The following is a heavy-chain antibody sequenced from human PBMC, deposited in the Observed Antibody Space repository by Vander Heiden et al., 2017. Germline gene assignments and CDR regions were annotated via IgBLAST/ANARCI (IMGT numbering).Heavy chain of an antibody. V-gene: IGHV3-9*01. Sequence: EVQLVESVGGLVQPGRSLRLSCAASGFTFSDYAMHWVRQAPGKGLEWVSGIRWNSGSIGYADSVKGRFTISRDNAKNSLYLQMNSLRAEDTALYYCAKGHTYYYGSGSYIVYWGQGTLVTVSS. D-gene: IGHD3-10*01. CDR3: AKGHTYYYGSGSYIVY. CDR1: GFTFSDYA. CDR2: IRWNSGSI. J-gene: IGHJ4*02.